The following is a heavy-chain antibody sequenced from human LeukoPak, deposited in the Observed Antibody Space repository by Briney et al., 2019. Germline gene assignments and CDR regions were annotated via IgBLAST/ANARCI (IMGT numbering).Heavy chain of an antibody. J-gene: IGHJ4*02. CDR1: GGSISSYY. CDR2: TYYSGST. D-gene: IGHD1-26*01. V-gene: IGHV4-59*01. CDR3: ARGPSGSYYNY. Sequence: PSETLSLTCTVSGGSISSYYRSWIRQPPGKGLEWIGYTYYSGSTNYNPSLKSRVTISVDTSKNQFSLKLSSVTAADTAVYYCARGPSGSYYNYWGQGTLVTVSS.